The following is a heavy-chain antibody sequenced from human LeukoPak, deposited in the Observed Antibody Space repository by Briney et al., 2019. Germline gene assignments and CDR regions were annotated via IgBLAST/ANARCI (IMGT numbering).Heavy chain of an antibody. CDR1: GFIFGDYV. D-gene: IGHD6-13*01. Sequence: GGSLRLSCTASGFIFGDYVMSWVRQAPGKGLECVGFIRSKAYGGTAEYAASVKGRFTISRDDSKSIAYLQMNSLKTEDTAVYCCTRSVAAAGNRHFDYWGQGTLVTVSS. CDR2: IRSKAYGGTA. V-gene: IGHV3-49*04. J-gene: IGHJ4*02. CDR3: TRSVAAAGNRHFDY.